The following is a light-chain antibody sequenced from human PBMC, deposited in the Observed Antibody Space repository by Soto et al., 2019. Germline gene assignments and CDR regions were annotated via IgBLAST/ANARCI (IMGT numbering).Light chain of an antibody. J-gene: IGKJ1*01. Sequence: VMTQAPATLSVSPGERSTLSCRASQTINNNVAWYQLKDGQVPRLVIYGASTRATDIPARFSGSGSGTDFTLTISCLQSEDFATYYCQQYYSFPWTFGQGTKVDIK. CDR2: GAS. V-gene: IGKV3-15*01. CDR3: QQYYSFPWT. CDR1: QTINNN.